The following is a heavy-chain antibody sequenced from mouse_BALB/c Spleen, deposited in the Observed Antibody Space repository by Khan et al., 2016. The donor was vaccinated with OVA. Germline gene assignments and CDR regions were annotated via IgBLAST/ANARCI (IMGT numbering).Heavy chain of an antibody. D-gene: IGHD2-14*01. J-gene: IGHJ3*01. CDR3: AREGAYYRSDGWFAY. CDR2: INPGSAYT. CDR1: GYTFTSYT. V-gene: IGHV1-4*01. Sequence: VQLQESGAELTRPGASVKMSCKASGYTFTSYTMHWVKQRPGQGLEWIGYINPGSAYTNYNQKFKDKATLTADKSSSTAYMQLSSLTSEDSAVYYCAREGAYYRSDGWFAYWGQGTLVTVST.